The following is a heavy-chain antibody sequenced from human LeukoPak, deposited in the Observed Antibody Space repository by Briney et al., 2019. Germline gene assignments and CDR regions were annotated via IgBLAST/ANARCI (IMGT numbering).Heavy chain of an antibody. V-gene: IGHV3-33*01. J-gene: IGHJ6*02. Sequence: GGSLRLSCAASRFSFSTYGMHWVRQAPGKGLEWVALIWFDGSNKYYADSVKGRFTISRDNSKNTLYLQMNSLRVEDTAVYYCARDGDIVAAILSYGMDVWGRGTTVTVSS. CDR1: RFSFSTYG. CDR3: ARDGDIVAAILSYGMDV. CDR2: IWFDGSNK. D-gene: IGHD5-12*01.